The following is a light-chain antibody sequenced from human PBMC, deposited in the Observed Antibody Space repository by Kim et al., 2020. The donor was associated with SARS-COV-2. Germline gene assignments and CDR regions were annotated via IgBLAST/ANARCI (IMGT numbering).Light chain of an antibody. Sequence: VSPGQPASITCSGDRVGDKYACWYQQKPGQSPVLVIYQDSKRPSGIPERFSGSNSGNTATLTISGTQAMDEADYYCQAWDSSTWVFGGGTQLTVL. CDR3: QAWDSSTWV. V-gene: IGLV3-1*01. CDR2: QDS. CDR1: RVGDKY. J-gene: IGLJ3*02.